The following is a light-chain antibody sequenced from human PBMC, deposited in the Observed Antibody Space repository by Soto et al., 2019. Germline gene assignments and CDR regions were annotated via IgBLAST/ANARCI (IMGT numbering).Light chain of an antibody. CDR2: KAS. CDR1: QSISSW. CDR3: QQYNTGGFT. Sequence: DIPMTQSPSTLSASVGDRVTITCRASQSISSWLAWYQQKPGKAPKLLIYKASSLESGVPSRFSGSGSGTAFTLTISSLQPDDSATYYCQQYNTGGFTFGPGTKVDIK. V-gene: IGKV1-5*03. J-gene: IGKJ3*01.